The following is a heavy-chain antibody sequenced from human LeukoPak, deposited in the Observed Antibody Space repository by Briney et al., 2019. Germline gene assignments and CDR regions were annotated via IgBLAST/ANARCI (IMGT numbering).Heavy chain of an antibody. CDR2: ISSSSYI. V-gene: IGHV3-21*01. Sequence: GGSLRLSCAASGFTVISNTMNWVRQAPGKGLEWVSSISSSSYIYYADSVKGRFTISRDNAKNSLYLQMNSLRAEDTAVYYCARDREYSAPFDIWGQGTMVTVSS. CDR1: GFTVISNT. J-gene: IGHJ3*02. CDR3: ARDREYSAPFDI. D-gene: IGHD5-12*01.